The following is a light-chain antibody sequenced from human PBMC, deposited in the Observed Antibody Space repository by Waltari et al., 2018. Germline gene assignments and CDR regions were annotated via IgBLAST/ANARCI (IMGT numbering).Light chain of an antibody. V-gene: IGKV4-1*01. CDR3: QQYYNTGG. CDR1: QSVLSSSNNKNY. J-gene: IGKJ1*01. Sequence: DIVMTQSPDSLAVSLGERATINCQSSQSVLSSSNNKNYLAWYQQKPGQPPKLLIYGASTWESGVPDRCSGSGSGTDFTLTISSLQAEDVAVYYWQQYYNTGGFGQGTKVEIK. CDR2: GAS.